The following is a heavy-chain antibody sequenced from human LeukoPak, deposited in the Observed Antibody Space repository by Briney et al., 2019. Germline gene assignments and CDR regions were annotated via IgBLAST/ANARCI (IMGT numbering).Heavy chain of an antibody. D-gene: IGHD1-1*01. Sequence: GGSLRLSCAASGFTVNTNYMSWVRQAPGKGLEWVANIKQDGSEKYYVDSVKGRFTISRDNAKNSLYLQMNSLKAGDTAVYYCATPGWNDVSYWGQGTLVTVSS. CDR3: ATPGWNDVSY. CDR1: GFTVNTNY. J-gene: IGHJ4*02. V-gene: IGHV3-7*01. CDR2: IKQDGSEK.